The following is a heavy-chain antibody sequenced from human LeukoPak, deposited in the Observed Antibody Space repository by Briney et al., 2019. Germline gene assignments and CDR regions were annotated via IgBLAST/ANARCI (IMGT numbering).Heavy chain of an antibody. J-gene: IGHJ3*02. V-gene: IGHV3-11*04. CDR2: ISSSGRTI. D-gene: IGHD4-17*01. CDR1: GFTFSDFY. CDR3: VRNDGDNAFDI. Sequence: GGPLRLSCAASGFTFSDFYMSWIRQAPGKGLEWVSHISSSGRTIYYADSVKGRFTISRDNAKNSLYLQMNSLSAEDTAVYYCVRNDGDNAFDIWGRGTKVTVSS.